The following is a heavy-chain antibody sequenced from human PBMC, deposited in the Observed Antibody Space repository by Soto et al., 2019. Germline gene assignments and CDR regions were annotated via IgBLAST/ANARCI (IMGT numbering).Heavy chain of an antibody. J-gene: IGHJ5*02. V-gene: IGHV3-64D*06. CDR1: GFTFSEYS. D-gene: IGHD3-9*01. CDR2: ISSDGDIT. CDR3: VKVSTFYDILTGYYSTNFFDL. Sequence: LRLSCSASGFTFSEYSMHWVRQAPGKGLQYVSTISSDGDITYYADSVKGRFTISRDNSKNTLYLQMNSLRPEDTAVYYCVKVSTFYDILTGYYSTNFFDLWGQGTLVTVSS.